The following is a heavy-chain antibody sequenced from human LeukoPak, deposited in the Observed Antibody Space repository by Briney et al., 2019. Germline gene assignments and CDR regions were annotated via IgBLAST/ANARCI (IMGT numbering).Heavy chain of an antibody. Sequence: SETLSLTCTVSGGSISSYYWSWIRQPAGKGLEWIGRIYTSGSTDYNPSLKSRVTISVDTSKNQFSLKLSSVTAADTAVYYCAGGQGDGYNSDYWGQGTLVTVSS. D-gene: IGHD5-24*01. CDR2: IYTSGST. CDR1: GGSISSYY. J-gene: IGHJ4*02. V-gene: IGHV4-4*07. CDR3: AGGQGDGYNSDY.